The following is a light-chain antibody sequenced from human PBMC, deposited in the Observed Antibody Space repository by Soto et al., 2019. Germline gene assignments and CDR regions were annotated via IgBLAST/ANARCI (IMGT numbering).Light chain of an antibody. CDR3: QPYSFYSPT. V-gene: IGKV1-5*03. J-gene: IGKJ1*01. CDR2: QAS. Sequence: DIQMTQSPSTLSASVGDRVTITCRASQSIGSWLAWYQQKPGKAPKVLIYQASSLESGVPSRFSGSGSGTEFTLNISSLQPDDVASYYCQPYSFYSPTFGQGPKVEIK. CDR1: QSIGSW.